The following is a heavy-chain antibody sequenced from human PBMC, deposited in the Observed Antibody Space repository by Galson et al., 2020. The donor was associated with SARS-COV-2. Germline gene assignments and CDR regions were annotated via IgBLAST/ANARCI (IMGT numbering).Heavy chain of an antibody. CDR1: GYSVSTTNY. CDR2: VYPSGTT. Sequence: SETLSLTCTVSGYSVSTTNYWGWVRQPPGRGLEWIGSVYPSGTTYYNPSLKSRVTISVDKSQNQFSLRLDSVTAADTALYYCAREGVNMIVLVTVPGWYFDLWGRGTLVTVSS. J-gene: IGHJ2*01. CDR3: AREGVNMIVLVTVPGWYFDL. V-gene: IGHV4-38-2*02. D-gene: IGHD3-22*01.